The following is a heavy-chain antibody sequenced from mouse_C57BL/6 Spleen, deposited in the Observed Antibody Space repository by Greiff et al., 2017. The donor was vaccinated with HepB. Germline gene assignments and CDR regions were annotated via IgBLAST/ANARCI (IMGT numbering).Heavy chain of an antibody. Sequence: EVQLVESGGGLVQPGGSMKLSCAASGFTFSDAWMDWVRQSPEKGLEWVAEIRNKANNHATYYAESVKGRFTISRDDSKSSVYLQMNSLRAEDTGIYYCTSLTAQAWFAYWGQGTLVTVSA. CDR1: GFTFSDAW. J-gene: IGHJ3*01. CDR2: IRNKANNHAT. V-gene: IGHV6-6*01. D-gene: IGHD3-2*02. CDR3: TSLTAQAWFAY.